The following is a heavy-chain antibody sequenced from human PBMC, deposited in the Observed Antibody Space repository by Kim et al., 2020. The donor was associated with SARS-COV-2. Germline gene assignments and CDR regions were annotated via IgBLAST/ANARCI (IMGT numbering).Heavy chain of an antibody. CDR3: ARHKVGTRSFDYYYGMDV. Sequence: SETLSLTCTVSGASISRYYWSWIRQPPGKGLEWIGYFYYSGSTDYNPSLQGRATISVDTSNNRFSLKLRSVTAADTAVYYCARHKVGTRSFDYYYGMDV. J-gene: IGHJ6*01. D-gene: IGHD1-26*01. V-gene: IGHV4-59*08. CDR1: GASISRYY. CDR2: FYYSGST.